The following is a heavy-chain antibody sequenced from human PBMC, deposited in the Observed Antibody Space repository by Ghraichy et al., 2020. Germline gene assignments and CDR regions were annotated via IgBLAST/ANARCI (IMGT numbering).Heavy chain of an antibody. CDR1: GGSISSGGYS. V-gene: IGHV4-30-2*01. D-gene: IGHD3-10*01. J-gene: IGHJ4*02. CDR3: AGGSITMVDY. Sequence: SETLSLTCTVSGGSISSGGYSWSWIRQPPGKGLEWIGYIYHSGSTYYNPSLKSRVTISVDRSKNQFSLKLSSVTAADTAVYYCAGGSITMVDYWGQGTLVTVSS. CDR2: IYHSGST.